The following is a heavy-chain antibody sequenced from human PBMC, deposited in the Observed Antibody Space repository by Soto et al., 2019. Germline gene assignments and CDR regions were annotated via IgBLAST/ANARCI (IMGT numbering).Heavy chain of an antibody. CDR1: GFTFSSYS. D-gene: IGHD1-26*01. CDR3: ARIGWALIFDYFDY. Sequence: EVQLVESGGGLVKPGGSLRLSCAAAGFTFSSYSMNWVRQAPGKGLEWVSSISSSSSYIYYADSVKGRFTISRDNAKNSLYLQLNTRRAEATGVYYCARIGWALIFDYFDYWGQGTLVTVSS. J-gene: IGHJ4*02. V-gene: IGHV3-21*01. CDR2: ISSSSSYI.